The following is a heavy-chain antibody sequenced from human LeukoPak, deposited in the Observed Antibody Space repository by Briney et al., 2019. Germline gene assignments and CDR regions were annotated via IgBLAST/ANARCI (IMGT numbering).Heavy chain of an antibody. CDR1: GFTFSNSG. CDR3: ARDVDTAMIVYYYGMDV. Sequence: GGSLRLSCAASGFTFSNSGMNWVRQAPGKGLEWVSYISSSSSTIYYADSVKGRFPISRDNAKNSLYLQMNSLRAEDTAVYYCARDVDTAMIVYYYGMDVWGQGTTVTVSS. D-gene: IGHD5-18*01. V-gene: IGHV3-48*04. J-gene: IGHJ6*02. CDR2: ISSSSSTI.